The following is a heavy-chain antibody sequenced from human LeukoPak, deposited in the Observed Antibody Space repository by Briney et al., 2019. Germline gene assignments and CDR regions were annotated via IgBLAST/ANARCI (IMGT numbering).Heavy chain of an antibody. D-gene: IGHD3-9*01. CDR1: GGSFSGYY. V-gene: IGHV4-34*01. J-gene: IGHJ4*02. CDR2: INHSGNT. CDR3: ARPDILTGSYFDY. Sequence: KPSETLSLTCAVYGGSFSGYYWSWIRQPPGKGREWTGEINHSGNTNYNPSLKSRLTISVDTSKNQFSLKLSSVTAADTAVYYCARPDILTGSYFDYWGQGTLVTVSS.